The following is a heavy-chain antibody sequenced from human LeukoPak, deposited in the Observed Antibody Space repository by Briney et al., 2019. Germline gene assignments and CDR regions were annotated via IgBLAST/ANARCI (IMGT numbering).Heavy chain of an antibody. V-gene: IGHV1-3*01. CDR2: INAANGNT. D-gene: IGHD6-19*01. CDR3: ARGAPIRVAVAATFDP. J-gene: IGHJ5*02. CDR1: GFTFTTYT. Sequence: GASVKVSCKASGFTFTTYTMHWVRQAPGLRLEWMGWINAANGNTQYSQKFQGRVTITWDTSASTAYMELSSLRSEDTAVYYCARGAPIRVAVAATFDPWGQGTLVTVPS.